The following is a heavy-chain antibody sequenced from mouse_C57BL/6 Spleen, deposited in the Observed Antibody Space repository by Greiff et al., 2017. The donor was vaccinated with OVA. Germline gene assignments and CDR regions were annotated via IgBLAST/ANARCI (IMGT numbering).Heavy chain of an antibody. D-gene: IGHD2-1*01. CDR3: TTEPLDLLGGFDY. CDR1: GFNIKDDY. CDR2: IDPKNGDT. J-gene: IGHJ2*01. V-gene: IGHV14-4*01. Sequence: EVQLQQSGAELVRPGASVKLSCTASGFNIKDDYMHWVKQRPEQGLEWIGWIDPKNGDTEYASKFQGKATITADTSSNTAYLQLSSLTSEDTAVYYCTTEPLDLLGGFDYWGQGTTLTVSS.